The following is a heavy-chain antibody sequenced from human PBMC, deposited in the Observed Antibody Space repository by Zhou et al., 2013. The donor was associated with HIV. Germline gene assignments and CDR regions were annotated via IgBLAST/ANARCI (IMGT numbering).Heavy chain of an antibody. V-gene: IGHV1-2*02. Sequence: QVQLVQSGAEVKKPGASVKVSCKASGYTFTGYYMHWVRQAPGQGLEWMGWINPNSGGTNYAQKFQGRVTMTRDTSISTAYMELSRLRSDDTAVYYCARRSNKNTAMVKGDWFDPWGQGTLVTVSS. CDR3: ARRSNKNTAMVKGDWFDP. D-gene: IGHD5-18*01. J-gene: IGHJ5*02. CDR1: GYTFTGYY. CDR2: INPNSGGT.